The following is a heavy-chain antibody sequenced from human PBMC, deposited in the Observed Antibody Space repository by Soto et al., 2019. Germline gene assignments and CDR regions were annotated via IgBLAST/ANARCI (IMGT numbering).Heavy chain of an antibody. V-gene: IGHV3-30-3*01. CDR3: ARDEIGSGYYLGLWH. CDR2: ISYDGSNK. D-gene: IGHD3-22*01. Sequence: GGPLRLSCAASGLTFSSYAMHWVRQAPGKGLEWVAVISYDGSNKYYADSVKGRFTISRDNSKNTLYLQMNSLRAEDTAVYYCARDEIGSGYYLGLWHWGQGTLVIVSS. J-gene: IGHJ1*01. CDR1: GLTFSSYA.